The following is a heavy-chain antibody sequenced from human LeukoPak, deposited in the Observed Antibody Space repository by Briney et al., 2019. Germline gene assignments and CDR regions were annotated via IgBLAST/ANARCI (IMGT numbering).Heavy chain of an antibody. CDR1: GGTFSSYA. Sequence: ASVKVSCKASGGTFSSYAISWVRQAPGQGLEWMGGIIPIFGTANYAQKFQGRVTITADESTSTAYMELSSLRSEDTAVYYCASRPRVVTSNAEYFQHWGQGTLVTVSS. CDR3: ASRPRVVTSNAEYFQH. J-gene: IGHJ1*01. V-gene: IGHV1-69*13. CDR2: IIPIFGTA. D-gene: IGHD4-23*01.